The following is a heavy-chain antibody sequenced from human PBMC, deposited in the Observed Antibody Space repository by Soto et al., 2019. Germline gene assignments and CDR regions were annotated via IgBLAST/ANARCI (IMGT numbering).Heavy chain of an antibody. J-gene: IGHJ4*02. V-gene: IGHV1-18*01. CDR3: AMGKQTKGFKYYFDY. Sequence: ASVKVSCKASGYTFTSYGISWVRQAPGQGLEWMGWISAYNGNTNYAQKLQGRVTMTTDTSTSTAYMELRSLRSDDTAVYYCAMGKQTKGFKYYFDYWGQGTLVTVSS. CDR2: ISAYNGNT. CDR1: GYTFTSYG. D-gene: IGHD7-27*01.